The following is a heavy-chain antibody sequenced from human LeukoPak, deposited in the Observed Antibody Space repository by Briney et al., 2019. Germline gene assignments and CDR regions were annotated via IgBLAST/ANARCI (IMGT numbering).Heavy chain of an antibody. CDR1: GGSISSGGYS. CDR2: IYHSGST. V-gene: IGHV4-30-2*01. D-gene: IGHD4-23*01. J-gene: IGHJ4*02. Sequence: SQTLSLTCAVSGGSISSGGYSWSWIRQPPGKGLGWIGYIYHSGSTYYNPSLKSRVTISVDRSKNQFSLKLSSVTAADTAVYYYARADYSGNFDYWGQGTLVTVSS. CDR3: ARADYSGNFDY.